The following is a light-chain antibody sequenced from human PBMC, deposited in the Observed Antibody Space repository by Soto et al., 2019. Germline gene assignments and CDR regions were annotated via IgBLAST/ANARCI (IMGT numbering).Light chain of an antibody. CDR1: SSDVGGYNY. CDR2: DVS. Sequence: QSVLSQPASVSGSHGQSIAISCTGTSSDVGGYNYVSWYQQQPGKTPNLMIYDVSNRPSGVSNRFSGSKSGNTASLTITGLEAEDEADYYCSSYTSSSTGVFGGGTKLTVL. V-gene: IGLV2-14*01. CDR3: SSYTSSSTGV. J-gene: IGLJ3*02.